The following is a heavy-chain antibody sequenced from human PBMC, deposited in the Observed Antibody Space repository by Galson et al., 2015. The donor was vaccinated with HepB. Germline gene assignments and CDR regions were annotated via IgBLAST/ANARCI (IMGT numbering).Heavy chain of an antibody. CDR3: AKVKLAAAITSGMDV. CDR2: ISGSGNVI. CDR1: GFTFNDYY. D-gene: IGHD6-25*01. J-gene: IGHJ6*02. Sequence: SLRLSCAASGFTFNDYYMTWVRQAPGKGLEWISFISGSGNVIYSSDSVRGRFSFSRDNAKNSLYLHMNSLRAEDTAVYYCAKVKLAAAITSGMDVWGHGTTVTVAS. V-gene: IGHV3-11*01.